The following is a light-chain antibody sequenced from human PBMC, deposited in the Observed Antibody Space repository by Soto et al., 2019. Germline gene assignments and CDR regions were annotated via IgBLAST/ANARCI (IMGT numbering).Light chain of an antibody. J-gene: IGLJ1*01. V-gene: IGLV2-8*01. CDR2: EVI. CDR1: SSDVGGYNY. CDR3: SSYAGRNNYV. Sequence: QSVLTQPPSASGSPGQSVTISCTGTSSDVGGYNYVSWYQQHPGKAPKLMLYEVIKRPSGVPDRFSGSKSGNTASLTVSGLQTEDEADYYCSSYAGRNNYVFGTGTKVTVL.